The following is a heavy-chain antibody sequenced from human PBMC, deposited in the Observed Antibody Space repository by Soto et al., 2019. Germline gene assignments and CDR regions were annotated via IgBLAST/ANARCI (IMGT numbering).Heavy chain of an antibody. CDR2: ISSSGSTT. CDR1: GFTLSGYW. Sequence: QSGGSLRLSCAASGFTLSGYWMHWVRQGPGKGPVWVARISSSGSTTDYADSVKGRFTISRDNAKNTLFLQMSSLRYEDTAVYYCARTSCSGGSCSPDPWGRGTLVTVSS. V-gene: IGHV3-74*01. CDR3: ARTSCSGGSCSPDP. D-gene: IGHD2-15*01. J-gene: IGHJ5*02.